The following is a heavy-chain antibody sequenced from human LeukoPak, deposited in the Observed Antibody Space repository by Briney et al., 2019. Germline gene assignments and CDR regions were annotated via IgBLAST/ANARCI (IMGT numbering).Heavy chain of an antibody. CDR1: GFTVSSNY. CDR3: AREGGSKGGNFDY. V-gene: IGHV3-66*01. J-gene: IGHJ4*02. Sequence: GGSLRLSCAASGFTVSSNYMSWVRQAPGKGLEWVSVIYSGGTTYYADSVKGRFIISRDNSRNTMYLQMNSLRAEDTAVCYWAREGGSKGGNFDYWGQGTLVTVSS. D-gene: IGHD3-16*01. CDR2: IYSGGTT.